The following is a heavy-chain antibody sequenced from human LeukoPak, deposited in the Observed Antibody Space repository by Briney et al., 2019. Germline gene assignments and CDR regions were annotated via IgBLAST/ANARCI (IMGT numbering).Heavy chain of an antibody. CDR3: AREYSSGWPLPYYFDY. J-gene: IGHJ4*02. CDR2: FNPNSGGT. CDR1: GYTFTGYY. V-gene: IGHV1-2*02. D-gene: IGHD6-19*01. Sequence: ASVKVSCKASGYTFTGYYMHWVRQAPGQGLEWMGWFNPNSGGTNYAQKFQGRVTMTRDTSISTAYMELSRLRSDDTAVYYCAREYSSGWPLPYYFDYWGQGTLVTVSS.